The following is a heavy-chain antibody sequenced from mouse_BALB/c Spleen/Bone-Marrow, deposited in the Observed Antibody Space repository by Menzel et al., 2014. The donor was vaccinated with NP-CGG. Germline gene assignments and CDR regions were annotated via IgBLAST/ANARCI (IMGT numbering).Heavy chain of an antibody. CDR2: INPDSSTI. D-gene: IGHD2-1*01. V-gene: IGHV4-1*02. CDR3: ARQGYYGKGDY. J-gene: IGHJ2*01. Sequence: EVKVIESGGGLVQPGGSLKLSCAASGFDFSRYWMSWVRQAPGKGLEWIGEINPDSSTINYTPSLKDKFIISRDNAKNTLYLQMSKVRSEDTALYYFARQGYYGKGDYWGQGTTLTVSS. CDR1: GFDFSRYW.